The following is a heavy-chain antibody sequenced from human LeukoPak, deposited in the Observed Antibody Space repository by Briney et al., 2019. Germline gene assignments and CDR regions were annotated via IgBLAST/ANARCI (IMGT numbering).Heavy chain of an antibody. CDR1: GFTFSSYA. Sequence: PGGSLRLSCAASGFTFSSYAMHWVRQAPGKGLEWVAVISYDGSNKYYADSVKGRFTISRDNSKNTLYLQMNSLRAEDTAVYYCAKAQVRGVHRAVEYFQHWGQGTLVTVSS. V-gene: IGHV3-30-3*01. D-gene: IGHD3-10*01. J-gene: IGHJ1*01. CDR3: AKAQVRGVHRAVEYFQH. CDR2: ISYDGSNK.